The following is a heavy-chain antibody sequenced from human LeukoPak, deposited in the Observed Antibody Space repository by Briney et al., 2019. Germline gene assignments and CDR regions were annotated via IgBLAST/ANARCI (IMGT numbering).Heavy chain of an antibody. V-gene: IGHV3-74*01. J-gene: IGHJ1*01. CDR3: ARAPSEIGGYPEYFRH. CDR1: GFTFSTYW. Sequence: GGSLRLSCAASGFTFSTYWMHWVRQAPGRGLVWVSRIKSDGGTNYADSVKGRFTISRDNAKKTVSLQMNSLRPEDTGVYYCARAPSEIGGYPEYFRHWGQGTLVTVSS. CDR2: IKSDGGT. D-gene: IGHD2-15*01.